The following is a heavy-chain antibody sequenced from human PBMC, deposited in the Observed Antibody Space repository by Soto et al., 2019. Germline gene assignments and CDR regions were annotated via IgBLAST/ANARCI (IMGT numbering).Heavy chain of an antibody. D-gene: IGHD3-16*02. CDR3: ARDLTYDYIWGSYRSWGYFDY. J-gene: IGHJ4*02. CDR1: GFTFSSDW. V-gene: IGHV3-7*01. CDR2: IKQDGSEK. Sequence: GGSLRLSCAASGFTFSSDWMRWGRQAPGKGLEWVANIKQDGSEKYYVDSVKGRFTISRDNAKNSLYLQMNSLRAEDTAVYYCARDLTYDYIWGSYRSWGYFDYWGQGT.